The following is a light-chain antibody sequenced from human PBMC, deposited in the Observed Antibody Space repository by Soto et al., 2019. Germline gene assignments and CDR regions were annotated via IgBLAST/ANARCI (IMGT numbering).Light chain of an antibody. V-gene: IGKV3-15*01. CDR3: QQYNQWPLT. Sequence: IVMTQSPAPLSVSPGETATISCSASQSFSSYLAWYQQKPGQAPRLLIYDASTRATGVPARFSGSGSGTEFTLTINSLQSEDFAIYYCQQYNQWPLTFGGGTKVDIK. CDR2: DAS. J-gene: IGKJ4*01. CDR1: QSFSSY.